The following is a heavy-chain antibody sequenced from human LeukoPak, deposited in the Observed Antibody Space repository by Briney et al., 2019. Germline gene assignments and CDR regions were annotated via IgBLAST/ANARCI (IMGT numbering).Heavy chain of an antibody. CDR1: GFTFSSYG. V-gene: IGHV3-21*01. Sequence: GGSLRLSCAASGFTFSSYGMTWVRQAPGEGLEWVSSISSSSSYIYYADSVKGRFTISRDNAKNSLYLQMNSLRAEDTAVYYCARDVTGTQFDYWGQGTLVTVSS. CDR3: ARDVTGTQFDY. CDR2: ISSSSSYI. J-gene: IGHJ4*02. D-gene: IGHD1-20*01.